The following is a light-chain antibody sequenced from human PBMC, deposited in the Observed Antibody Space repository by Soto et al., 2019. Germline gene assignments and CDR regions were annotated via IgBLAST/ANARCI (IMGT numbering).Light chain of an antibody. Sequence: EIVLTQSPGTLSLSPGERATLYCRASQSVSSSSLAWYQQKPGQAPRLLIYGASSRATGIPDRFSGSGSGTDFTLTITRLEPDDFAVYYCQQYGTSPYTFGQGTKLEIK. J-gene: IGKJ2*01. CDR2: GAS. CDR3: QQYGTSPYT. CDR1: QSVSSSS. V-gene: IGKV3-20*01.